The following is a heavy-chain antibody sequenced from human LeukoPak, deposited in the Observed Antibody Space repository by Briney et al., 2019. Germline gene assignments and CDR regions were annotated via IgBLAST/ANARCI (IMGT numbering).Heavy chain of an antibody. V-gene: IGHV3-23*01. D-gene: IGHD3-22*01. CDR3: AKGPSDTSVYPEYFQH. CDR2: ISDSGGST. Sequence: SGGSLRLSCAASGFTFSSYAMSWVRQAPGKGLEWVSAISDSGGSTYYADSVKGRLTISRDNSKNTLYLQMDSLRAEDTAVYYCAKGPSDTSVYPEYFQHWGQGTLVTVSS. J-gene: IGHJ1*01. CDR1: GFTFSSYA.